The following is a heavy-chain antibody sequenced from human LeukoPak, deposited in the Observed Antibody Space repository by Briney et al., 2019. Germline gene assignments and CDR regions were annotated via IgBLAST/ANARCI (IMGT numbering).Heavy chain of an antibody. J-gene: IGHJ4*02. CDR2: INPNSGGT. CDR1: DYMFTDFY. V-gene: IGHV1-2*02. CDR3: ARDGDYYDSSGYARTPAYVFDY. Sequence: GASVKVSCTASDYMFTDFYMHWVRQAPGQGLEWMGLINPNSGGTNYAQKFQGRVTLTRDKSVRTVYMHLSGLTSHDTAVYYCARDGDYYDSSGYARTPAYVFDYWGQGTLVTVSS. D-gene: IGHD3-22*01.